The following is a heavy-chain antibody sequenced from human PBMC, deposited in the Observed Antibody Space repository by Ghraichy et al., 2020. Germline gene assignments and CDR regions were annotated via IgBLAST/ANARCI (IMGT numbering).Heavy chain of an antibody. Sequence: GGLRLSCAGSGFTFSSYSMNWVRQAPGKGLDWVSYISSSGSTMYYADSVKGRFTISRDNSKNTLYLQMNSLRAEDTAVYYCAKDMFAWEIIHGTHFDYWGQGTLVTVSS. D-gene: IGHD3-10*02. J-gene: IGHJ4*02. CDR2: ISSSGSTM. V-gene: IGHV3-48*01. CDR1: GFTFSSYS. CDR3: AKDMFAWEIIHGTHFDY.